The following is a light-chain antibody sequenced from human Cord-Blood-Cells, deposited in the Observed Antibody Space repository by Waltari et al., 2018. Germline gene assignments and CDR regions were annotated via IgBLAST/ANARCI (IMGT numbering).Light chain of an antibody. J-gene: IGLJ2*01. Sequence: QSALTQPRSVSGSPGQSVTISCTGTSSDVGGSNNVSWYQQHPGKAPKLMIYDVSKRPSGVPDRFSGSKSGNTASLTISGLQAEDEADYYCCSYAGSYTVVFGGGTKLTVL. CDR3: CSYAGSYTVV. CDR2: DVS. V-gene: IGLV2-11*01. CDR1: SSDVGGSNN.